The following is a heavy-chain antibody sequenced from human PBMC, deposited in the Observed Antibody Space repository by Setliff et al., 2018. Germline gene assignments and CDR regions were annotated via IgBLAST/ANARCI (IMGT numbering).Heavy chain of an antibody. Sequence: GGSLRLSCAASGFTFSNYWMSWVRQAPGKGLEWVANIKQDGSEKYYVDSVKGRFTISRDNDKNSLYLQMNSLRAEDTAVYYCARDSVSGEYYYYYYMDVWGKGTTVTVSS. CDR1: GFTFSNYW. J-gene: IGHJ6*03. V-gene: IGHV3-7*01. D-gene: IGHD2-15*01. CDR2: IKQDGSEK. CDR3: ARDSVSGEYYYYYYMDV.